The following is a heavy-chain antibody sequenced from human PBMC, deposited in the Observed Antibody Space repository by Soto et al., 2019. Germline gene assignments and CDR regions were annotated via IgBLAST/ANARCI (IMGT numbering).Heavy chain of an antibody. CDR2: IIPILGIA. CDR3: ARGQFGYYFFY. D-gene: IGHD3-22*01. V-gene: IGHV1-69*02. Sequence: SVKVSCKASGGTFSSYTISWVRQAPGQGLEWMGRIIPILGIANYAQKFQGRVTITADKSTSTAYMELSSLRSEDTAVYYCARGQFGYYFFYWGQGTLVTVSS. CDR1: GGTFSSYT. J-gene: IGHJ4*02.